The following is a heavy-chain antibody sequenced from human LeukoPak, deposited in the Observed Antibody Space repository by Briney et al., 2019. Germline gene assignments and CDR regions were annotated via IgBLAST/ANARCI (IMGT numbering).Heavy chain of an antibody. CDR3: ARGRYHYYGSGSYFDY. CDR1: GGSFSGYY. Sequence: SETLSLTCAVYGGSFSGYYWSWIRQPPGKGLEWIGEINHSGSTNYNPSLKSRVTISVDTSKNQFSLKLSSVTAADTAVYYCARGRYHYYGSGSYFDYWGQGTLVTVSS. CDR2: INHSGST. D-gene: IGHD3-10*01. J-gene: IGHJ4*02. V-gene: IGHV4-34*01.